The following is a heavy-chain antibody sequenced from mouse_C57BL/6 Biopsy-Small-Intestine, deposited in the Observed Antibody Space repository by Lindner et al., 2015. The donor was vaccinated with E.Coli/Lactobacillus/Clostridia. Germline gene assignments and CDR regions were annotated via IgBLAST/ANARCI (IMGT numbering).Heavy chain of an antibody. Sequence: VQLQESGAELVKPGASVKLSCKASGYTFTEYTIHWVKQRSGQGLEWIGWFYPGSGSIKYNEKFKDKATLTADKSSSTVYMEVSRLTSEDSAVYFCARHEEGLYYGNFWFAYWGQGTLVTVSA. V-gene: IGHV1-62-2*01. D-gene: IGHD2-1*01. CDR1: GYTFTEYT. CDR3: ARHEEGLYYGNFWFAY. CDR2: FYPGSGSI. J-gene: IGHJ3*01.